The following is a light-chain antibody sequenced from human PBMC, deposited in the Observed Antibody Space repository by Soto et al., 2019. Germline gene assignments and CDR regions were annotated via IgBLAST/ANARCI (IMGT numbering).Light chain of an antibody. V-gene: IGLV4-69*01. CDR1: SGHSNYV. Sequence: QSVLTQSPSASASLGASVKLTCTLSSGHSNYVIAWHQQQPEKGPRYLMKLNSDGSHSRGDGIPDRFSGSSSGAERYLPGSSLQSEDEADYYCQPWGTALVGFGGGTKVTAL. J-gene: IGLJ2*01. CDR2: LNSDGSH. CDR3: QPWGTALVG.